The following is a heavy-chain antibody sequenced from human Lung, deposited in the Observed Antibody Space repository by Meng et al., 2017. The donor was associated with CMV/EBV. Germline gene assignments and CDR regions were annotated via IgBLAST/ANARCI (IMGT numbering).Heavy chain of an antibody. Sequence: GGSXRLXCAASGFTFSSNAISWVRQAPGKGLEWVSNISGSGGSTYYADSVKGRFTISRDNSKNTLCLQMNSLRADDTAVYYCARLSGSYSWYFDLWGRGSLVTVSS. CDR1: GFTFSSNA. J-gene: IGHJ2*01. CDR3: ARLSGSYSWYFDL. V-gene: IGHV3-23*01. D-gene: IGHD1-26*01. CDR2: ISGSGGST.